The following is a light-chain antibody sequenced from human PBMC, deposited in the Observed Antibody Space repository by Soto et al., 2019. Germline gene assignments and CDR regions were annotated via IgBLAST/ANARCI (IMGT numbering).Light chain of an antibody. Sequence: DIQVTQSPPSLSASVGDRVTITCRASQYIGNWMTWYQQKPGTDPKILLYSASTLVRGVQSRFSGSGSGTEFTLTISGLQPEDSVTDDGQQAKSFPITGGQGTRVEIK. CDR1: QYIGNW. CDR3: QQAKSFPIT. V-gene: IGKV1-12*01. CDR2: SAS. J-gene: IGKJ5*01.